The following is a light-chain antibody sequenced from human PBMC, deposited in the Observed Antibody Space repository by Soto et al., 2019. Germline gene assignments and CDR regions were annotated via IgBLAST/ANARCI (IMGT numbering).Light chain of an antibody. CDR2: DAS. V-gene: IGKV3-11*01. CDR1: QSVSSY. J-gene: IGKJ5*01. Sequence: EILLTQSPGTLSFSPWERGSLXCRASQSVSSYLAWYQQKPGQAPRLLIYDASNRATGIPARFSGSGSGTDFTLTISSLEPEDFAVYYCQQRSNWPSITFGQGTRLEIK. CDR3: QQRSNWPSIT.